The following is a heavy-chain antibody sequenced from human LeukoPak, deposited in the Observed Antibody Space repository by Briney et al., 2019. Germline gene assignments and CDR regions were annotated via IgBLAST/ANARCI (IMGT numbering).Heavy chain of an antibody. CDR3: ARKPYDYGDYEYYFDY. V-gene: IGHV3-48*03. Sequence: PGGSLRLSCAASGFTFSSYEMNWVRQAPGKGLEWVSYISSSGSTIYYADSVKGRFTISRDNAKNSLYLQMNSLRAEDTAVYYCARKPYDYGDYEYYFDYWGQGTLVTVSS. CDR1: GFTFSSYE. J-gene: IGHJ4*02. CDR2: ISSSGSTI. D-gene: IGHD4-17*01.